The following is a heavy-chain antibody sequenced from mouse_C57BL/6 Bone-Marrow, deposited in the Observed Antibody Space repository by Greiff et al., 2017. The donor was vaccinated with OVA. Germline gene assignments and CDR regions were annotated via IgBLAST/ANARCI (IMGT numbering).Heavy chain of an antibody. CDR3: TRKGWDDPFDY. CDR1: GYTFTDYY. D-gene: IGHD3-3*01. Sequence: EVKLVESGPVLVKPGASVKMSCKASGYTFTDYYMNWVKQSHGKSLEWIGVINPYNGGTSYNQKFKGKATLTVDKSSSTAYMELNSLTSEDSAVYYCTRKGWDDPFDYWGQGTTLTVSS. V-gene: IGHV1-19*01. CDR2: INPYNGGT. J-gene: IGHJ2*01.